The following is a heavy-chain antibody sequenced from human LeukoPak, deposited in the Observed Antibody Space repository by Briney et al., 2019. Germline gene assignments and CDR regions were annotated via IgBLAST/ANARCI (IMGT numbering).Heavy chain of an antibody. J-gene: IGHJ3*02. CDR2: ISPSSGGT. V-gene: IGHV1-2*02. CDR3: ATKSTSNRDAFDI. CDR1: GGTFSSYA. Sequence: ASVKVSCKASGGTFSSYAISWVRQAPGQGLEWMGWISPSSGGTNYAQNFQGRVTMTRDTSITTAYMELSRLRSDDTAVYYCATKSTSNRDAFDIWGQGTMVTVSS.